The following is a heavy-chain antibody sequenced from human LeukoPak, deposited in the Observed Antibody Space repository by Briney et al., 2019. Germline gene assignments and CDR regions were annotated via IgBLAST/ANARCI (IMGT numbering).Heavy chain of an antibody. Sequence: ASVKVSCKASGYTFTGYYMHWVRQAPGQGLEWMGWINPNSGGTNYAQKFQGRVTMTRDTSISTAYMELSRLRSDDTAVYYCARVPSLGYCSSTSCQRYYMDVWGKGTTVTVSS. V-gene: IGHV1-2*02. J-gene: IGHJ6*03. D-gene: IGHD2-2*01. CDR3: ARVPSLGYCSSTSCQRYYMDV. CDR1: GYTFTGYY. CDR2: INPNSGGT.